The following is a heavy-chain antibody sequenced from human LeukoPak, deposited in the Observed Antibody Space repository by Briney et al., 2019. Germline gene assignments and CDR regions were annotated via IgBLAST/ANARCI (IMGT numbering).Heavy chain of an antibody. CDR2: IWHDGSNN. V-gene: IGHV3-33*01. CDR3: ARDPPDD. Sequence: PGKSLRLSCAASGFTFSSYGMHWVRQAPGKGLEWVAVIWHDGSNNYYADSVKGRFTISRDNSKDTLYSQMNSLRAEDTAVYYCARDPPDDWGQGTLVTVSS. J-gene: IGHJ4*02. CDR1: GFTFSSYG. D-gene: IGHD3-16*01.